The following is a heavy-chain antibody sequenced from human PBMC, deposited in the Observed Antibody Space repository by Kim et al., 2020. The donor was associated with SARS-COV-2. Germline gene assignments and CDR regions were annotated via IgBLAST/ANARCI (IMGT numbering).Heavy chain of an antibody. CDR3: AKDRATGTASLDY. Sequence: GGSLRLSCAASGFTFSSYGMHWVRQAPGKGLEWVAVISYDGSNKYYADSVKGRFTISRDNSKNTLYLQMNSLRAEDTAVYYCAKDRATGTASLDYWGQGTLVTVSS. J-gene: IGHJ4*02. V-gene: IGHV3-30*18. D-gene: IGHD1-1*01. CDR2: ISYDGSNK. CDR1: GFTFSSYG.